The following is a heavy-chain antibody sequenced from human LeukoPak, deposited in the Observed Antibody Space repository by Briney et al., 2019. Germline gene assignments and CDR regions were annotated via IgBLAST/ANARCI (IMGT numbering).Heavy chain of an antibody. J-gene: IGHJ4*02. CDR1: GYTFTSYG. D-gene: IGHD5-24*01. V-gene: IGHV1-18*01. Sequence: ASVKVSCKASGYTFTSYGISWVRQAPGQGLEWMGWISAYNGNTNYAQKVKGRVTMTTDTSTSTAYMELRSLRSDDTAVYCCARDSVAMSTIRDFGYWGQGTLVTVSS. CDR2: ISAYNGNT. CDR3: ARDSVAMSTIRDFGY.